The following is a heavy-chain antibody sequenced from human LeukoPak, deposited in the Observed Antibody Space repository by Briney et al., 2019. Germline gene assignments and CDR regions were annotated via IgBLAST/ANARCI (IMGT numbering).Heavy chain of an antibody. CDR2: ISDSGGYT. J-gene: IGHJ4*02. D-gene: IGHD3-16*02. Sequence: GGSLRLSCAASGLTFRTYAMSWVRLAPGKGLEWVSSISDSGGYTFYADSVKGRFTISRDNSKNTVYLQMNSLRAEDTAVYYCAKGGSYRSQPYFDYWGQGTPVTVSS. CDR1: GLTFRTYA. CDR3: AKGGSYRSQPYFDY. V-gene: IGHV3-23*01.